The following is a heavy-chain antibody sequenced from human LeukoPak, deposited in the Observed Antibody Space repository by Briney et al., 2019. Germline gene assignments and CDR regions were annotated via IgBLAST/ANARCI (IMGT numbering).Heavy chain of an antibody. CDR1: GDSVSSKNSD. V-gene: IGHV6-1*01. D-gene: IGHD4-17*01. J-gene: IGHJ4*02. CDR2: TYYRSKWSK. CDR3: ARDLNGDFSLDS. Sequence: SQTLSLTCAISGDSVSSKNSDWNWIRQSPSRGLEWLGRTYYRSKWSKDYAVSVRSRITINPDTSKNQFSLQLNSVTPEDTAVYYCARDLNGDFSLDSWGQGTLVTVSS.